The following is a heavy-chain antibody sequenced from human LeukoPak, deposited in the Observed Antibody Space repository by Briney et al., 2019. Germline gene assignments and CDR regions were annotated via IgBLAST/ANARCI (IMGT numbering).Heavy chain of an antibody. D-gene: IGHD6-6*01. CDR3: ARGSIGWEQDY. J-gene: IGHJ4*02. CDR1: GYTLTELS. Sequence: GASVKVSCKVSGYTLTELSMHWVRQAPGQGLEWMGGIIPIFGTANYAQKFQGRVTITADESTSTAYMELSSLRSEDTAVYYCARGSIGWEQDYWGQGTLVTVSS. V-gene: IGHV1-69*13. CDR2: IIPIFGTA.